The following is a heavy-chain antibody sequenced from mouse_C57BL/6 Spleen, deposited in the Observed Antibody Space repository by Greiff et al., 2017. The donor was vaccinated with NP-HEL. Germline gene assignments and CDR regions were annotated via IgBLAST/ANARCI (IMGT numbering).Heavy chain of an antibody. CDR1: GFTFSDYG. D-gene: IGHD1-1*01. Sequence: DVMLVESGGGLVKPGGSLKLSCAASGFTFSDYGMHWVRQAPEKGLEWVGYISSGSSTIYYADTVKGRFTISRDTAKNTLFLQMTSLRSEDTAMYYCARDYGSTLDYWGQGTTRTVSS. CDR2: ISSGSSTI. CDR3: ARDYGSTLDY. V-gene: IGHV5-17*01. J-gene: IGHJ2*01.